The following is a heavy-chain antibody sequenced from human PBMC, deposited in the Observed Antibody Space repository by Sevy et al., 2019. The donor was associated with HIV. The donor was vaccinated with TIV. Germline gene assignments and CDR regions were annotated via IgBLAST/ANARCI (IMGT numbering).Heavy chain of an antibody. CDR2: LSFGCGEI. V-gene: IGHV3-23*01. J-gene: IGHJ4*02. D-gene: IGHD2-8*01. Sequence: GGSLRLSCAASGFTFSKYSMSWVRQPPGKGLEWVSTLSFGCGEINYADSVKGGFTISRDNPKSSVYLQMNNLSPEDTAVYYCAREGCTKPHDYWGQGTLVTVSS. CDR1: GFTFSKYS. CDR3: AREGCTKPHDY.